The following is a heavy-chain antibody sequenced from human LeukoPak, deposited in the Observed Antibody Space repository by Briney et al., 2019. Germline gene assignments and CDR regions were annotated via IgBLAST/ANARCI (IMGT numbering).Heavy chain of an antibody. D-gene: IGHD3-9*01. CDR1: GGSFSGYY. CDR2: INHSGST. CDR3: ARNPQYFDWLLQVLDY. Sequence: SETLSLTCAVYGGSFSGYYWSWIRQPPGKGLEWIGEINHSGSTNYNPSLKSRVTISVDTSKNQFSLKLSSVTAADTAVYYWARNPQYFDWLLQVLDYWGQGTLVTVSS. V-gene: IGHV4-34*01. J-gene: IGHJ4*02.